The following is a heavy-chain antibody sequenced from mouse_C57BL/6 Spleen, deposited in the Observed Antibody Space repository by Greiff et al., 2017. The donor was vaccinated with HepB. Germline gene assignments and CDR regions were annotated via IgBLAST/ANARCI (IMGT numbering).Heavy chain of an antibody. CDR3: ARVHYYYGSSHEAMDY. Sequence: QVQLQQPGAELVKPGASVKLSCKASGYTFTSYWMHWVKQRPGQGLEWIGMIHPNSGSTNYNEKFKSKATLTVDKSSSTAYMQLSSLTSEDSAVYYCARVHYYYGSSHEAMDYWGQGTSVTVSS. CDR2: IHPNSGST. J-gene: IGHJ4*01. V-gene: IGHV1-64*01. D-gene: IGHD1-1*01. CDR1: GYTFTSYW.